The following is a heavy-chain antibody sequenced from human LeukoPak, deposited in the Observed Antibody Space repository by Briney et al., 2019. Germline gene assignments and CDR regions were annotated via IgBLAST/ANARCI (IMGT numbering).Heavy chain of an antibody. D-gene: IGHD1-7*01. CDR1: GFTFRHYW. CDR2: IKPDGSEK. Sequence: GGSLRLSCAASGFTFRHYWMNWVRQASGKGLEWVANIKPDGSEKRYADSVKGRFTISRDNAGNSLYLQMNSLRAEDTAVYYCARVVGTDEGADYWGQGTLVTVSS. CDR3: ARVVGTDEGADY. J-gene: IGHJ4*02. V-gene: IGHV3-7*04.